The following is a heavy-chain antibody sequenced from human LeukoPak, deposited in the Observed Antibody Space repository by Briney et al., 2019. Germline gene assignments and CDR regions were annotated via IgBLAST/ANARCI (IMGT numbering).Heavy chain of an antibody. J-gene: IGHJ5*02. V-gene: IGHV1-2*02. CDR1: GYTFTGYY. CDR2: INPNSGGT. CDR3: ARDLSHTYYDFWSGLNWFDP. Sequence: ASVKVSCKAPGYTFTGYYMHWVRQAPGQGLEWMGWINPNSGGTNYARKFQGRVTMTRDTSISTAYMELSRLRSDDTAVYYCARDLSHTYYDFWSGLNWFDPWGQGTLVTVSS. D-gene: IGHD3-3*01.